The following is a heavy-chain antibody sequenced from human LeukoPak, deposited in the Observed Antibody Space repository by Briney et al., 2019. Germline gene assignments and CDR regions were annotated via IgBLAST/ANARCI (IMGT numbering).Heavy chain of an antibody. D-gene: IGHD2-15*01. V-gene: IGHV4-38-2*02. CDR3: AIRGCSGGSCYNRVLFDY. CDR1: GYSISSGYY. CDR2: IYHSGST. J-gene: IGHJ4*02. Sequence: SETLSLTCTVSGYSISSGYYWGWIRQPPGKGLEWIGSIYHSGSTYYNPSLKSRVTISVDTSKNQFSLKLSSVTAADTAVYYCAIRGCSGGSCYNRVLFDYWGQGTLVTVSS.